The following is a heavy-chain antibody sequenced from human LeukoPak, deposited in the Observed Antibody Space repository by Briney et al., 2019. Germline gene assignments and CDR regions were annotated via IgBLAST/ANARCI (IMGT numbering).Heavy chain of an antibody. Sequence: ASVKVSCKASGYTFNTSGISWGRQAPGQGLEWMGWISAYNGLTEFAQRFQGRLTLTSDIATTTAYMELRSLSSDDTAVYYCARICCPASATWYPDDYWGQGTLVTVSS. CDR2: ISAYNGLT. V-gene: IGHV1-18*01. CDR1: GYTFNTSG. D-gene: IGHD6-13*01. CDR3: ARICCPASATWYPDDY. J-gene: IGHJ4*02.